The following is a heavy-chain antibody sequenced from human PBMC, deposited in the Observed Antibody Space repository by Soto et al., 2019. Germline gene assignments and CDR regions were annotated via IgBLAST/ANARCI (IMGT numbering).Heavy chain of an antibody. V-gene: IGHV4-34*01. CDR1: GGSFSGYY. CDR3: ARGSHFDFSSGYADSFDV. D-gene: IGHD3-3*01. CDR2: VKHSGNI. Sequence: SETLSLTCAVYGGSFSGYYWGWFRQLPGKGLEWIGEVKHSGNINYNPSLKTRLTVSVDTSKNQFSLKLSSMTAADTAMYYCARGSHFDFSSGYADSFDVWGQGTMVTVSS. J-gene: IGHJ3*01.